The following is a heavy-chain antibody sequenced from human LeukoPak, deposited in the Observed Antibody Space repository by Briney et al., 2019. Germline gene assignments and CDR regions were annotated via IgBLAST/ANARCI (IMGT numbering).Heavy chain of an antibody. J-gene: IGHJ4*02. CDR1: GGSVSSGSYY. CDR2: IYYSGST. D-gene: IGHD3-22*01. Sequence: SETLSLTCTVSGGSVSSGSYYWSWIRQPPGKGLEWIGYIYYSGSTNYNPSLKSRVTISVDTSKNQFSLKLSSVTAADTAVYYCARDGSDYYDSSGYLRLFDYWGQGTLITVSS. V-gene: IGHV4-61*01. CDR3: ARDGSDYYDSSGYLRLFDY.